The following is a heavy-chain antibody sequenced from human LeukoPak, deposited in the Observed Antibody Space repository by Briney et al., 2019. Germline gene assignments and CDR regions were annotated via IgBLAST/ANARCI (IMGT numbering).Heavy chain of an antibody. J-gene: IGHJ4*02. CDR1: GGSFSGYY. CDR2: INHSGST. V-gene: IGHV4-34*01. CDR3: ARGRGDSKTPRY. D-gene: IGHD3-16*01. Sequence: SGTLSLTCAVYGGSFSGYYWSWIRQPPGKGLEWIGEINHSGSTNYNPSLRSRVTISVDTSKNQFSLKLSSVTAADTAVYYCARGRGDSKTPRYWGQGTLVTVSS.